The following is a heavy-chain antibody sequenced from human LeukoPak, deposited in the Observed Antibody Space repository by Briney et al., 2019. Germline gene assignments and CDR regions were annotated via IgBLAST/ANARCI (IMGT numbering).Heavy chain of an antibody. CDR2: TYYSGST. CDR3: ARDLSDDGSPYTHYGMAV. V-gene: IGHV4-31*03. CDR1: GGSISSGGYY. D-gene: IGHD3-16*01. Sequence: SRTLSLTCTVSGGSISSGGYYWIWIRQHPGKGLEWIGYTYYSGSTYYNPSLKSRVTISVDTSKNQLSLNLSSVTAADTAVYYCARDLSDDGSPYTHYGMAVWGQGTTVTVSS. J-gene: IGHJ6*02.